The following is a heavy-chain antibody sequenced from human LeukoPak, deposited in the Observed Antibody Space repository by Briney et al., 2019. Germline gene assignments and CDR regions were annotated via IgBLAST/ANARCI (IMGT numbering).Heavy chain of an antibody. J-gene: IGHJ4*02. CDR3: ARGAQYYYDSSGYPDY. CDR2: IYYSGST. Sequence: SETLSLTCTVSGGSISSSSYYWGWIRQPPGKGLEWIGSIYYSGSTYYNPFLKSRVTISVDTSKNQFSLKLSSVTAADTAVYYCARGAQYYYDSSGYPDYWGQGTLVTVSS. CDR1: GGSISSSSYY. D-gene: IGHD3-22*01. V-gene: IGHV4-39*07.